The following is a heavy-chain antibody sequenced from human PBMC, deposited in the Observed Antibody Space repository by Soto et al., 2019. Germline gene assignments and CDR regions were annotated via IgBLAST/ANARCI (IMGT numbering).Heavy chain of an antibody. CDR1: GFTFSSYA. J-gene: IGHJ5*02. Sequence: EVQLLESGGGLVQPGGSLRLSCAASGFTFSSYAMSWVRQAPGKGLEWVSAISGSGGSTYYADSVKGRFTISRDNSKSTLYLRMNSVRAEDTAVYYCAGSSDWYAWFDPWGQGTLVTVSS. CDR2: ISGSGGST. V-gene: IGHV3-23*01. D-gene: IGHD6-19*01. CDR3: AGSSDWYAWFDP.